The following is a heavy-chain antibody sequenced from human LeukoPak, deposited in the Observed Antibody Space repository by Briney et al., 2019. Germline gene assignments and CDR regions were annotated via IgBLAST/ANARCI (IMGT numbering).Heavy chain of an antibody. CDR2: IYPGDSDT. Sequence: GESLKISCQGSGYSFPNYWIGWVRQMPGKGLEWMGIIYPGDSDTRYSPSFQGQVTISADKSISTAYLQWSSLKASDTAMYYCARRNGYSYGPIGYWGQGTLVTVSS. J-gene: IGHJ4*02. CDR3: ARRNGYSYGPIGY. D-gene: IGHD5-18*01. V-gene: IGHV5-51*01. CDR1: GYSFPNYW.